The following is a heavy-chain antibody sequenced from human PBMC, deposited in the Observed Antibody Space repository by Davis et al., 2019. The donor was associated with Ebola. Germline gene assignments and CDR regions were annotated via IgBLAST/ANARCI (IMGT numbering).Heavy chain of an antibody. D-gene: IGHD3-22*01. CDR1: GFTFDDFG. J-gene: IGHJ4*02. CDR2: ISWNSDDI. Sequence: GGSLRLSCVVSGFTFDDFGMHWVRQAPGKGLEWVSGISWNSDDIGYADSVKGRFTVSRDDSKDTMYLQMNSLRTEDTAVYYCARGYDRVDYWGQGTLVTVSS. CDR3: ARGYDRVDY. V-gene: IGHV3-9*01.